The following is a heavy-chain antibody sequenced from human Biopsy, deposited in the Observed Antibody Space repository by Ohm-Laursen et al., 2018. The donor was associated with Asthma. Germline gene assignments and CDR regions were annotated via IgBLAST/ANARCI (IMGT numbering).Heavy chain of an antibody. D-gene: IGHD3-22*01. CDR1: GFTFSSFA. CDR3: ARGDSSNWSHYYFDY. J-gene: IGHJ4*02. CDR2: IYSGGTS. Sequence: SLRLSCSASGFTFSSFAMSWVRQAPGKGLEWVSVIYSGGTSHTADSVRGRFTISRDYSKNTLYLQMHSLRAEDTAVYYCARGDSSNWSHYYFDYWSQGTLVTVSS. V-gene: IGHV3-23*03.